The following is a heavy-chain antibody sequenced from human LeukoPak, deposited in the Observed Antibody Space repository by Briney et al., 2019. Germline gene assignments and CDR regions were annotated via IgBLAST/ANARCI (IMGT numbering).Heavy chain of an antibody. Sequence: SETLSLTCAVYGGSFSGYYWSWIRQPPGKGLEWIGEINHSGSTNYNPSLKSRVTISVDTSKNQFSLKLSSVTAADTAVYYCARRPDSSGYTHHDYWGQGTLVTVSS. CDR2: INHSGST. CDR3: ARRPDSSGYTHHDY. D-gene: IGHD3-22*01. CDR1: GGSFSGYY. V-gene: IGHV4-34*01. J-gene: IGHJ4*02.